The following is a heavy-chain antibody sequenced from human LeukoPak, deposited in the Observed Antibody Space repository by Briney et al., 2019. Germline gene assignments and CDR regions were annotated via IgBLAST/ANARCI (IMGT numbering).Heavy chain of an antibody. Sequence: GSLRLSCAASGFTFSSYEMNWVRQPPGKGLEWIGNIYYSGSTYYNPSLKSRVTISVDTSKNQFSLKLNSVTAADTAVYYCARVPARPETAVGYYFDYWGQGTLVTVSS. CDR2: IYYSGST. V-gene: IGHV4-59*12. D-gene: IGHD5-18*01. CDR1: GFTFSSYE. CDR3: ARVPARPETAVGYYFDY. J-gene: IGHJ4*02.